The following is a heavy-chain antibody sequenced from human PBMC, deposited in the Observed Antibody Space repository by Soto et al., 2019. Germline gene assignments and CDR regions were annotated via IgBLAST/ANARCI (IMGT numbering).Heavy chain of an antibody. CDR3: TTAESRDTAYFSDY. D-gene: IGHD3-3*01. CDR2: IRNQTYGGTP. J-gene: IGHJ4*02. Sequence: PGGSLRLSCTTSGFTFENYAINWVRQAPGKGLEWVGLIRNQTYGGTPEYAASIKGRFTISRDDSNDIASLQMNRLYTEDSAVYYWTTAESRDTAYFSDYWGQGTLVTVSS. CDR1: GFTFENYA. V-gene: IGHV3-49*04.